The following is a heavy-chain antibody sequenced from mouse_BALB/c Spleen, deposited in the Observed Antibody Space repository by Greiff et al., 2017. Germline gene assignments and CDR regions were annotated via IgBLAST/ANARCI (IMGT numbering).Heavy chain of an antibody. V-gene: IGHV5-15*02. CDR2: ISNLAYSI. CDR3: ARDDVGASYAMDY. J-gene: IGHJ4*01. CDR1: GFTFSDYG. Sequence: EVMLVESGGGLVQPGGSRKLSCAASGFTFSDYGMAWVRQAPGKGPEWVAFISNLAYSIYYADTVTGRFTISRENAKNTLYLEMSSLRSEDTAMYYCARDDVGASYAMDYWGQGTSVTVSS.